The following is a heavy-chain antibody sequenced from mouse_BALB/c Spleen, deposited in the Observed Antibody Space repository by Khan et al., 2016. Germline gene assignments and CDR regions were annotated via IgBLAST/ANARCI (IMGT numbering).Heavy chain of an antibody. J-gene: IGHJ3*01. Sequence: QVQLKESGAELARPGASVKMSCKASGYTFTMYTMHWVKQRPGQGLEWIGYVNPSSDYSNYNQKFKDKATLTADKSSSTAYMQLSSLTSEDSAVCYSTREGYDGSAWFTYWGQGTLVTVSA. CDR2: VNPSSDYS. CDR1: GYTFTMYT. V-gene: IGHV1-4*01. D-gene: IGHD2-3*01. CDR3: TREGYDGSAWFTY.